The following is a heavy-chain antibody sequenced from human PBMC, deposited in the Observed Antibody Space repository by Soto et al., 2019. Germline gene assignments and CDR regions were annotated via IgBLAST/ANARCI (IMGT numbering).Heavy chain of an antibody. Sequence: SETLSLTCTVSGGSISSYYWSWIRQPPGKGLEWIGYIYYSGSTNYNPSLKSRVTISVDTSKNQFSLKLSSVTAADTAVYYCARDSTSGTYDYWGQGTLVTVSS. CDR2: IYYSGST. CDR1: GGSISSYY. D-gene: IGHD3-3*01. V-gene: IGHV4-59*01. CDR3: ARDSTSGTYDY. J-gene: IGHJ4*02.